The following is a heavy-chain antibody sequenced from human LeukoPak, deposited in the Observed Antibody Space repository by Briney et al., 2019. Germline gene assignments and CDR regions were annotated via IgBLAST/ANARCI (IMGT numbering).Heavy chain of an antibody. CDR1: RITFTCW. D-gene: IGHD3-3*01. CDR3: ASSFSDDFWSGHF. V-gene: IGHV3-7*01. CDR2: IKQDGSAK. J-gene: IGHJ4*02. Sequence: PGGSLRLSCAASRITFTCWMSWGRQAPGKGLEWVANIKQDGSAKYYVDSVKGRFIISRENAKKSLFLQMNSLRTEDTAVYYCASSFSDDFWSGHFWGQGTLVTVSS.